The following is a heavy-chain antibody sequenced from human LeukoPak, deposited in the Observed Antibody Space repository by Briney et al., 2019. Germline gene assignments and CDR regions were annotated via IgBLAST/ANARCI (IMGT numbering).Heavy chain of an antibody. CDR3: ARQIDVYDDSSVSQGFDY. V-gene: IGHV1-46*01. Sequence: GASVKVSCKASGYTFTRYFMHWVRQAPGQGLEWMGIINPGGGSTNYAQKFQGRVTMTRDTSTSTVYMELSGLRSEDTAVYYCARQIDVYDDSSVSQGFDYWGQGTLVTVSS. CDR2: INPGGGST. J-gene: IGHJ4*02. CDR1: GYTFTRYF. D-gene: IGHD3-22*01.